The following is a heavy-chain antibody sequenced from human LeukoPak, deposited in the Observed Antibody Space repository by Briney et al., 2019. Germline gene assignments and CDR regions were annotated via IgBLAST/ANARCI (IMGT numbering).Heavy chain of an antibody. CDR2: ISAYNGNT. Sequence: ASVKVSCKASGGTFSSYAISWVRQAPGQGLEWMGWISAYNGNTNYAQKFQGRVTMTTDTSTTTAYMDLRSLGFDDTAVYYCARDKAFLGYYDTSGYFQQWFDSWGQGTLVTVSS. CDR3: ARDKAFLGYYDTSGYFQQWFDS. D-gene: IGHD3-22*01. V-gene: IGHV1-18*01. J-gene: IGHJ5*01. CDR1: GGTFSSYA.